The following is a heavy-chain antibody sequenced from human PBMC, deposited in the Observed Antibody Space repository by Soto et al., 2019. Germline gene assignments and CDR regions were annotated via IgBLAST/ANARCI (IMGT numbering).Heavy chain of an antibody. V-gene: IGHV3-33*01. D-gene: IGHD3-3*01. Sequence: GGSLRLSCAASGFTFSSYGMHWVRQAPGKGLEWVAVIWYDGSNKYYADSVKGRFTISRDNSKNTLYLQMNSLRAEDTAVYYCAGGNLEYGMDVWGQGTTVTVS. J-gene: IGHJ6*02. CDR3: AGGNLEYGMDV. CDR1: GFTFSSYG. CDR2: IWYDGSNK.